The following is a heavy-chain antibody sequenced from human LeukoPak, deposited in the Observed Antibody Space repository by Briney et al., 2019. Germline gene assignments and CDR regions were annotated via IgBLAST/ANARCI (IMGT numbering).Heavy chain of an antibody. D-gene: IGHD3-10*01. CDR1: GXIFTNNS. J-gene: IGHJ4*02. CDR3: ARQTRDGSGSRGYSFDF. Sequence: GESLKISCKASGXIFTNNSSGWLRQMPGKGLDWMGIIYPGDSDPRYSPSFEGQVTISVDKSISTAYLQWSSLKASDTAMYYCARQTRDGSGSRGYSFDFWGQGTLVTVST. V-gene: IGHV5-51*01. CDR2: IYPGDSDP.